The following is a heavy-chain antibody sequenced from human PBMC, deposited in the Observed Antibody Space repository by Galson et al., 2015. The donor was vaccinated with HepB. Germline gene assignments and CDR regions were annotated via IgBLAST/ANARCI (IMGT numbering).Heavy chain of an antibody. CDR3: ARDVDHRFDH. J-gene: IGHJ4*02. Sequence: SVKVSCKASGYTFTSNGISWVRQAPGRGLEWMGWISTESGNKNYVQKLQGRVTMIRDTSTSTAYMELRSLRSDDTAVYYCARDVDHRFDHWGQGTLVTVSS. CDR2: ISTESGNK. CDR1: GYTFTSNG. V-gene: IGHV1-18*04.